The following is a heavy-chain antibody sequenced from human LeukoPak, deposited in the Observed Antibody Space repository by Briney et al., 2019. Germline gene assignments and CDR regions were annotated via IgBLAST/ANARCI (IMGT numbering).Heavy chain of an antibody. D-gene: IGHD1-26*01. V-gene: IGHV7-4-1*02. Sequence: VASVKVSCKASGYTFTSYAMNWVRQAPGQGREWMGWINTNTGNPTYAQGFTGRFVFSLDTSVSTAYLQISSLKAEDTAVYYCARDIDLFRGSYVLDYWGQGTLVTVSS. J-gene: IGHJ4*02. CDR2: INTNTGNP. CDR3: ARDIDLFRGSYVLDY. CDR1: GYTFTSYA.